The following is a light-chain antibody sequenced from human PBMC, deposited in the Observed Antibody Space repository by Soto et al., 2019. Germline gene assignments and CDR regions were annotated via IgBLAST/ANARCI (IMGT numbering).Light chain of an antibody. V-gene: IGKV3-20*01. J-gene: IGKJ4*01. CDR1: QSVSSSY. Sequence: EIVLTQSPGSLSLSPGERATLSCPASQSVSSSYLAWYQQKPGPAHRLLIYGASRRAIGIPDRFSGSGSGTDFTLTISILEAEDFAVYYCQRYGNSLTFGGGTKVEIK. CDR3: QRYGNSLT. CDR2: GAS.